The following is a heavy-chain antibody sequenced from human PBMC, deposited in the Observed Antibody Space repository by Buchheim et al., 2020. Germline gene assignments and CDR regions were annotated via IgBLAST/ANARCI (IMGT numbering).Heavy chain of an antibody. CDR1: GFTFSSYG. Sequence: QVQLVESGGGVVQPGRSLRLSCAASGFTFSSYGMHWVRQAPGKGLEWVAVISYDGSNKYYADSVKGRFTISRDNSKNMLYLQMNSLRAEDTAVYYCAKGYYDSSGPDYWGQGTL. CDR2: ISYDGSNK. CDR3: AKGYYDSSGPDY. J-gene: IGHJ4*02. V-gene: IGHV3-30*18. D-gene: IGHD3-22*01.